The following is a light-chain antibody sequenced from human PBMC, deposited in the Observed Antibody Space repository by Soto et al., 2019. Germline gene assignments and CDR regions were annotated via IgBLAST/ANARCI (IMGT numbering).Light chain of an antibody. V-gene: IGKV3-15*01. CDR3: QQYNDWPRT. J-gene: IGKJ1*01. CDR2: GAS. CDR1: QSVGSR. Sequence: DTVMTQSPVTLSVSPVERATLSCRASQSVGSRLAWYQQKPGQAPRLLIYGASNRATGIPARFTGSGSGTEFTLTISSLQSEDFAFYYCQQYNDWPRTFGLGTKVDIK.